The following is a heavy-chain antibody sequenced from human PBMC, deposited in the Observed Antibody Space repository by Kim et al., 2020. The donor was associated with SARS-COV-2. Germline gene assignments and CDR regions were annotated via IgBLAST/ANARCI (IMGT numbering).Heavy chain of an antibody. Sequence: SVKVSCKASGGTFSSYAISWVRQAPGQGLEWMGGIIPIFGTANYAQKFQGRVTITADESTSTAYMELSSLRSEDTAVYYCSRTYYYDSSGYAHWYFDLWGRGTLVTVSS. J-gene: IGHJ2*01. CDR1: GGTFSSYA. V-gene: IGHV1-69*13. CDR3: SRTYYYDSSGYAHWYFDL. D-gene: IGHD3-22*01. CDR2: IIPIFGTA.